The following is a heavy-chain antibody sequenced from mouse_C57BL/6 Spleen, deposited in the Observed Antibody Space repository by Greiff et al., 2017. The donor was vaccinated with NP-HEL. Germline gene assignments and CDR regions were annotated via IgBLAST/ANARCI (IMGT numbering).Heavy chain of an antibody. V-gene: IGHV1-52*01. CDR2: IDPSDSET. Sequence: QVQLQQPGAELVRPGSSAKLSCKASGYTFTSYWMHWVKQRPIQGLEWIGNIDPSDSETHYNQKFKDKATLTVDKSSSTAYMQLSSLTSEDSAVYYCAREGVDSSGYFLAYWGQGTLVTVSA. D-gene: IGHD3-2*02. CDR3: AREGVDSSGYFLAY. J-gene: IGHJ3*01. CDR1: GYTFTSYW.